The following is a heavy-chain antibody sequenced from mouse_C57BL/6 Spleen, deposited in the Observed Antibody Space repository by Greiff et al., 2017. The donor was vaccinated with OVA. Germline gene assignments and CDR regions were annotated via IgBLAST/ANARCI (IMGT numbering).Heavy chain of an antibody. CDR1: GYTFTSSG. V-gene: IGHV1-81*01. CDR3: AREGAITTARRNYFDY. CDR2: IYPRSGNT. Sequence: QVQLKQSGAELARPGASVKLSCKASGYTFTSSGISWVKQRTGQGLEWIGEIYPRSGNTYYNEKFKGKATLTADKSSSTTYMELRSLTSEDSAVYFCAREGAITTARRNYFDYWGQGTTLTVSS. J-gene: IGHJ2*01. D-gene: IGHD1-2*01.